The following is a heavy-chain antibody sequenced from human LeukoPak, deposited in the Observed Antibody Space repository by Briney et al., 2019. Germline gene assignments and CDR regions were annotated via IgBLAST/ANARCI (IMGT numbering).Heavy chain of an antibody. CDR2: IKTDGSTT. CDR3: ARSPSPYSSGWYFDY. CDR1: GFTFSSSW. J-gene: IGHJ4*02. D-gene: IGHD6-19*01. Sequence: PGGSLRLSCAVSGFTFSSSWMHWVRQAPGKGLVWVSHIKTDGSTTAYADSVKGRFTISRDNAKNTLYLQMNSLRAEDTGVYYCARSPSPYSSGWYFDYWGQGTLVTVSS. V-gene: IGHV3-74*01.